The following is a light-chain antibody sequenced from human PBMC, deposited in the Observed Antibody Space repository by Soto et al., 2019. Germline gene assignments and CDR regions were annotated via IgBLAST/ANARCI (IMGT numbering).Light chain of an antibody. CDR2: GVS. J-gene: IGKJ1*01. V-gene: IGKV3-15*01. CDR1: QRLSSD. Sequence: EIVMTQSPATLSVSPGERATLSCRASQRLSSDLAWYQQKPGQAPRLLIYGVSTRATGVPARFSGSGSGTEFTLTISSLQSEDSAVYYCQQYDSSPRTFGQGTKVEIK. CDR3: QQYDSSPRT.